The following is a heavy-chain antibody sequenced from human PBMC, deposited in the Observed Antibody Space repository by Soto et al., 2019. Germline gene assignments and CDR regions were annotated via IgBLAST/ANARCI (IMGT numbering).Heavy chain of an antibody. D-gene: IGHD3-22*01. V-gene: IGHV5-51*01. CDR3: ARKNYYDSSGPGENAFDI. CDR2: IYPGDSDT. J-gene: IGHJ3*02. Sequence: GESLKISCKGSGYSFTSYWIGWVRQMPGKGLEWMRLIYPGDSDTRYSPSSQGHVTISADKSISTAYLQWSSLKASDTAMYYCARKNYYDSSGPGENAFDIWRQGTMVTVSS. CDR1: GYSFTSYW.